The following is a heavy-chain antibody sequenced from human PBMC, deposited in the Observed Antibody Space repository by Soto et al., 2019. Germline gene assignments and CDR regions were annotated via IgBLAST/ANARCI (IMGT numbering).Heavy chain of an antibody. CDR1: GFIFKMYW. Sequence: GGSLRLSCAASGFIFKMYWMHWVRQSPGKGLVWISRIYNDGTYSDYADSVRGRFTISRDNVNDTLYLQMNNLRAEDSGLYYCTRGPRPISTGTGAYWGQGTQVTSPQ. CDR3: TRGPRPISTGTGAY. D-gene: IGHD3-10*01. V-gene: IGHV3-74*01. J-gene: IGHJ4*02. CDR2: IYNDGTYS.